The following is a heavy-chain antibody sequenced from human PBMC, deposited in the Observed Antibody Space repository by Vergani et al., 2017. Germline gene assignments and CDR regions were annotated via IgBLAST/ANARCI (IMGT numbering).Heavy chain of an antibody. Sequence: EVQLVQSGAEVKKPGESLKISCKGSGYSFTSYWIGWVRQMPGKGLEWMGIIYPGDSDTRYSPSFQGQVTISADKSIRTAYLQWSSLKASDTAMYYCARSKVSGSYRASDAFDIWGQGTMVTVSS. CDR2: IYPGDSDT. J-gene: IGHJ3*02. CDR1: GYSFTSYW. D-gene: IGHD3-10*01. CDR3: ARSKVSGSYRASDAFDI. V-gene: IGHV5-51*01.